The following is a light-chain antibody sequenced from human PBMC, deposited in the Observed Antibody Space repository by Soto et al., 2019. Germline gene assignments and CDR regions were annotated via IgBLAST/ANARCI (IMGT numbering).Light chain of an antibody. Sequence: QSALTQPASVSGSPGQSITISCTGTSSDVGSYNLVSWYQQHPGKAPKLMIYEGSKRPSGVSNRFSGSKSGNTASLTISGRQAEDEDDYYCCSYAGSSTFEVFGTGTKVTVL. CDR1: SSDVGSYNL. CDR2: EGS. V-gene: IGLV2-23*03. J-gene: IGLJ1*01. CDR3: CSYAGSSTFEV.